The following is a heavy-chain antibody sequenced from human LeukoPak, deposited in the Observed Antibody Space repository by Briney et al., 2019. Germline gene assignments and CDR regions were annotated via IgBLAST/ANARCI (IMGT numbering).Heavy chain of an antibody. J-gene: IGHJ6*02. V-gene: IGHV1-18*01. D-gene: IGHD3-9*01. CDR3: ARALRYFDWLLSLAADYYGMDV. CDR1: GGTFSSYA. CDR2: ISAYNGNT. Sequence: ASVKVSCKASGGTFSSYAISWVRQAPGQGLEWMGWISAYNGNTNYAQKLQGRVTMTTDTSTSTAYMELRSLRSDDTAVYYCARALRYFDWLLSLAADYYGMDVWGQGTTVTVSS.